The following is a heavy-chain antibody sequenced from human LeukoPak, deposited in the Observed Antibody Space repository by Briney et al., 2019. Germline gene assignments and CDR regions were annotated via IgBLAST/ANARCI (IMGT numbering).Heavy chain of an antibody. J-gene: IGHJ4*02. CDR3: AKGYSSGWYGGGDY. Sequence: GGSLRLSCAASGFTVSSNNMSWVRQAPGKGLEWVSVIYSGGSTYYADSVKGRFTISRDNSKNTLYLQMNSLRAEDTAVYYCAKGYSSGWYGGGDYWGQGTLVTVSS. CDR1: GFTVSSNN. CDR2: IYSGGST. V-gene: IGHV3-66*01. D-gene: IGHD6-19*01.